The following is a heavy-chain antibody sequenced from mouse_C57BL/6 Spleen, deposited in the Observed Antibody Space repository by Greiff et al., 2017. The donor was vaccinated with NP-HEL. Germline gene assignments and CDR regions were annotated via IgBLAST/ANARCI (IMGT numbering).Heavy chain of an antibody. J-gene: IGHJ2*01. V-gene: IGHV1-82*01. CDR1: GYAFSSSW. D-gene: IGHD1-1*01. CDR2: IYPGDGDT. Sequence: VQLQQSGPELVKPGASVKISCKASGYAFSSSWMNWVKQRPGKGLEWIGRIYPGDGDTNYNGKFKGKATLTADKSSSTAYMQLSSLTSEDSAVYFCARHYCGSSFDYWGQGTTLTVSS. CDR3: ARHYCGSSFDY.